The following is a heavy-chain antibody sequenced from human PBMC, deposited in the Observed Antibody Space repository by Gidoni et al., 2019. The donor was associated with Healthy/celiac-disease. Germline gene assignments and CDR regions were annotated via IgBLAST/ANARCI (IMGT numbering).Heavy chain of an antibody. D-gene: IGHD3-16*01. J-gene: IGHJ5*02. V-gene: IGHV3-23*01. CDR1: GFTFSNYA. Sequence: EVQLLESGGGLVQPGGSLRLSCAASGFTFSNYAMTWVRLAPGKGLEWVSIISVSGSSTYYADSVKGRFTISRDNSKNTLYLQMKSLRAEDTAVYYCAKGGLGYNWFDPWGQGTLVTVS. CDR3: AKGGLGYNWFDP. CDR2: ISVSGSST.